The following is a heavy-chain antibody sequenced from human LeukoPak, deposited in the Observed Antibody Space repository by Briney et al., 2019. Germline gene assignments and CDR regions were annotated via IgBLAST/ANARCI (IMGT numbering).Heavy chain of an antibody. D-gene: IGHD6-19*01. CDR2: VYTSGST. CDR3: ARYIAVAGTNVGAGTYYYYGMAV. J-gene: IGHJ6*02. CDR1: GGSISSYY. V-gene: IGHV4-4*07. Sequence: SETLSLTCTVSGGSISSYYWSWIRQPAGKGLEWIGRVYTSGSTNYNPSLKSRVTMSVDTSKNQFSLKLSSVTAADTAVYYCARYIAVAGTNVGAGTYYYYGMAVWGQGTTVTVSS.